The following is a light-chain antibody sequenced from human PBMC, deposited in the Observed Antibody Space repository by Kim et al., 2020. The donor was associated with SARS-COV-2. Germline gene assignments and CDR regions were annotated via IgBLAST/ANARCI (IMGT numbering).Light chain of an antibody. J-gene: IGKJ2*01. V-gene: IGKV3-20*01. CDR3: QQYGSPYT. CDR1: QTVSSIY. CDR2: GAS. Sequence: ELVLTQSPGTLSLSPGERVTLSCRASQTVSSIYLAWYQQKPGQAPRLLIYGASSRATGIPDRFSGSGSGTDFTLTISRLEPEDFAVYYCQQYGSPYTFGQGTKLEI.